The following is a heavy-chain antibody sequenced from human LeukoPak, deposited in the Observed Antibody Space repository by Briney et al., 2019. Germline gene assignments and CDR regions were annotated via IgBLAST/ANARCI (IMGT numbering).Heavy chain of an antibody. J-gene: IGHJ4*02. V-gene: IGHV3-30*03. CDR1: GFTFSSYG. CDR2: ISNDGSRK. Sequence: AGGSLRLSCAASGFTFSSYGMHWVRQAPGKGLEWVAIISNDGSRKYYAHSVEGRFTISRDNSKNTLYLQMDSLRAEDTAVYYCARDRAWNYFDYWGQGTLVTVSS. D-gene: IGHD3-3*01. CDR3: ARDRAWNYFDY.